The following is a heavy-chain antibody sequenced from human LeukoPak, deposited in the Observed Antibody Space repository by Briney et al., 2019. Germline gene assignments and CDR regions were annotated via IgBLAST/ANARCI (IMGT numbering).Heavy chain of an antibody. V-gene: IGHV5-51*01. Sequence: GESLKISCKGSGYSFTSYWIGWVRQMPGKGLEWMGIIYPGDSGTRYSPSFQGQVTISADKSISTAYLQWSSLKASDTAMYYCARSYSSSWRHWSSPVDYWGQGTLVTVSS. CDR2: IYPGDSGT. D-gene: IGHD6-13*01. CDR3: ARSYSSSWRHWSSPVDY. J-gene: IGHJ4*02. CDR1: GYSFTSYW.